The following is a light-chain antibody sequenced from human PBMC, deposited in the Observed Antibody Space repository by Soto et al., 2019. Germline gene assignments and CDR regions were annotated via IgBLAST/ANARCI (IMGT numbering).Light chain of an antibody. CDR2: EAN. J-gene: IGLJ2*01. V-gene: IGLV6-57*02. CDR1: SGSIASNY. Sequence: NFMLTQPHSVSESPGKTVTISCTGSSGSIASNYVQWYQQRPGSAPTTVIYEANQRPSGVPDRFSGSIDSSSNSASLTISGLKTEDEADYYCQSYDSSTVVFGGGTKLTVL. CDR3: QSYDSSTVV.